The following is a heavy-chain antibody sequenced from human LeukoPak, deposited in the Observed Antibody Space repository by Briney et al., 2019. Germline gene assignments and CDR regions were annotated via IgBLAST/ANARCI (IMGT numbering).Heavy chain of an antibody. V-gene: IGHV7-4-1*02. D-gene: IGHD2-15*01. J-gene: IGHJ4*02. CDR3: AKDGRYCSGGSCYPDY. Sequence: ASVTVSCMTSGYTFDRYAINWVRQAPGQGLEGMGWINTNSGNPTYAQGFRGRFVFSLDTSVSTAYLRISSLRAEDTAVYYCAKDGRYCSGGSCYPDYWGQGTLVTVSS. CDR2: INTNSGNP. CDR1: GYTFDRYA.